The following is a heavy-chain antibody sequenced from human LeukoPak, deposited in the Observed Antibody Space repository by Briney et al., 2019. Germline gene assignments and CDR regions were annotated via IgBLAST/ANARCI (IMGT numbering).Heavy chain of an antibody. CDR1: GFTFDDYA. CDR2: ISWNSGSI. Sequence: PGRSLRLSCAASGFTFDDYAMHWVRQAPGKGLEWVSGISWNSGSIGYADSVKGRFTISRDNAKNSLYLQMNSLRAEDTALYYCAKDTGIAVAGTIDYWGLGTLVTVSS. CDR3: AKDTGIAVAGTIDY. V-gene: IGHV3-9*01. J-gene: IGHJ4*02. D-gene: IGHD6-19*01.